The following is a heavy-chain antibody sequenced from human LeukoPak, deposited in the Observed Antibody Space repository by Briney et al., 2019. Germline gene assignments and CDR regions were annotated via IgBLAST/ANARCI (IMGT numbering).Heavy chain of an antibody. CDR3: ARVEHIAAAEY. CDR1: GFTFSTSW. V-gene: IGHV3-7*03. D-gene: IGHD6-13*01. Sequence: GGSLRLSCVASGFTFSTSWMSWVRQAPGKGLEWVANIRQDGGKIYYVDSVKGRFTVSRDNAKTSLYLQMNNLRAEDTAVYYCARVEHIAAAEYWGQGTLVTVSS. J-gene: IGHJ4*02. CDR2: IRQDGGKI.